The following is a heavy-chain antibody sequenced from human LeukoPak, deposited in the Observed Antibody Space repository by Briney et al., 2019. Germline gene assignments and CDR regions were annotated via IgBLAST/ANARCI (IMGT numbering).Heavy chain of an antibody. J-gene: IGHJ4*02. Sequence: KSSETLSLTCAVYGGSFSGYYWSWIRQPPGKGLEWIGEINHSGSTNYNPSLKSRVTISVDTSKNQFSLKLSSVTAADTAVYYCARGRGDIAAAGLIYYFDYWGQGTLVTVSS. D-gene: IGHD6-13*01. CDR1: GGSFSGYY. CDR2: INHSGST. V-gene: IGHV4-34*01. CDR3: ARGRGDIAAAGLIYYFDY.